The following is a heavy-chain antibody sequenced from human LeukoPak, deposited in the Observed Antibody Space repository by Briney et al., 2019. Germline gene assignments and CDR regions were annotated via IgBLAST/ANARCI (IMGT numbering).Heavy chain of an antibody. D-gene: IGHD1-26*01. CDR2: ISPGSSDT. CDR3: VRGGKYSGS. V-gene: IGHV3-11*05. Sequence: GGSLRLSCAASGXTFSDYYMSWIRQPPGKGLEWVSYISPGSSDTNYAASVKGRFTISRDNAKNSLYLQMNSLSAEDTAVYYCVRGGKYSGSWGQGTLVTVSS. J-gene: IGHJ4*02. CDR1: GXTFSDYY.